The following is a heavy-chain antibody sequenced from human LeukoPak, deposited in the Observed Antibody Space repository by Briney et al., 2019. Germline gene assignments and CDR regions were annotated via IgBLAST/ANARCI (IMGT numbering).Heavy chain of an antibody. J-gene: IGHJ2*01. CDR1: GVTLRNYG. Sequence: GGSLRLSCAASGVTLRNYGLSWVRHTPGKGLEWVSAIRGSGDTAFYADSVKGRFTISRDNSENTVYLQMNSLRAEDTAVYYCARDGGSPPLDWYFDLWGRGTLVTVSS. CDR2: IRGSGDTA. CDR3: ARDGGSPPLDWYFDL. D-gene: IGHD3-16*01. V-gene: IGHV3-23*01.